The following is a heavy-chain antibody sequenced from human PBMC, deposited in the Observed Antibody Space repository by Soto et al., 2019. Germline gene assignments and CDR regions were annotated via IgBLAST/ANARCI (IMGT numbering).Heavy chain of an antibody. Sequence: ASVKVSCKASGGTFSSYAISWVRQAPGQGLEWMGGIIPIFGTANYAQKFQGRVTITADESTSTAYMELSSLRSEDTAVYYCARARYSNRWYLAFDIWGQGTMVTVSS. CDR3: ARARYSNRWYLAFDI. CDR1: GGTFSSYA. V-gene: IGHV1-69*13. D-gene: IGHD6-13*01. J-gene: IGHJ3*02. CDR2: IIPIFGTA.